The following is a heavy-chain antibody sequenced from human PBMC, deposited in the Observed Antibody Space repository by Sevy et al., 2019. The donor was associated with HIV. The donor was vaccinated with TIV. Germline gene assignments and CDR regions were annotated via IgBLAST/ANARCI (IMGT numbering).Heavy chain of an antibody. Sequence: GGSLRLSCAASVFTFSSYGMHWVRQAPGKGLEWVAVIWYDGSNKYYADSVKGRFTISRDNSKNTLYLQMNSLRAEDTAVYYCARVPYDSSGYYYDYWGQGTLVTVSS. J-gene: IGHJ4*02. V-gene: IGHV3-33*01. CDR1: VFTFSSYG. D-gene: IGHD3-22*01. CDR2: IWYDGSNK. CDR3: ARVPYDSSGYYYDY.